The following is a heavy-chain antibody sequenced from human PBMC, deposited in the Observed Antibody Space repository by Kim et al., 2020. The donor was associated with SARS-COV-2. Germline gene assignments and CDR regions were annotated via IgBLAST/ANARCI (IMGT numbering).Heavy chain of an antibody. Sequence: GGSLRLSCAASGFTFSSYAMSWVRQAPGKGLEWVSAISGSGGSTYYADSVKGRFTISRDNSKNTLYLQMNSLRAEDTAVYYCAKGDTAMVWGTCWYFDLWGRGTLVTVSS. V-gene: IGHV3-23*01. CDR2: ISGSGGST. CDR1: GFTFSSYA. CDR3: AKGDTAMVWGTCWYFDL. D-gene: IGHD5-18*01. J-gene: IGHJ2*01.